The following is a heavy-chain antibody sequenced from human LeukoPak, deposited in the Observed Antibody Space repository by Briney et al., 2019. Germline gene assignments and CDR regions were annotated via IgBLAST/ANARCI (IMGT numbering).Heavy chain of an antibody. CDR2: IIPIFGIA. CDR1: GGTFSSYA. J-gene: IGHJ6*01. D-gene: IGHD6-13*01. V-gene: IGHV1-69*04. CDR3: ARDQGGIAAAGTRYYYGMDV. Sequence: SVKVSCKASGGTFSSYAISWVRQAPGQGLEWMGRIIPIFGIANYAQKFQGRVTITADKSTSTAYMELSSLRSEDTAVYYCARDQGGIAAAGTRYYYGMDVWGPRDHGHRLL.